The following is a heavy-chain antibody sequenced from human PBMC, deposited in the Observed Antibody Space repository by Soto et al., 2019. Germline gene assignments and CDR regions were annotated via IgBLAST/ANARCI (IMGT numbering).Heavy chain of an antibody. V-gene: IGHV5-51*01. D-gene: IGHD6-19*01. Sequence: PGESLKISCEGSGYSFTNYWIAWVRRMPGKGLEWMGIIYPGDSDTRYSPSFQGQVTISADKSISTAYLQWSSLKASDTAMYYCATSYSSGWRDGFDIWGQGTMVTVSS. J-gene: IGHJ3*02. CDR2: IYPGDSDT. CDR3: ATSYSSGWRDGFDI. CDR1: GYSFTNYW.